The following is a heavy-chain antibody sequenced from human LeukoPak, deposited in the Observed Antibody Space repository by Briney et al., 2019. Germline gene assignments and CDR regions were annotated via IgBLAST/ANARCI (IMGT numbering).Heavy chain of an antibody. CDR1: GGSISSSNW. Sequence: SGTLSLTCADSGGSISSSNWWSWVRQPPGKGLEWIGEIYHSGSTNYNPSLKSRVTISVDKSKNQFSLKLSSVTAADTAVYYCARDVRSQGAVAGFDYWGQGTLVTVSS. D-gene: IGHD6-19*01. V-gene: IGHV4-4*02. CDR3: ARDVRSQGAVAGFDY. CDR2: IYHSGST. J-gene: IGHJ4*02.